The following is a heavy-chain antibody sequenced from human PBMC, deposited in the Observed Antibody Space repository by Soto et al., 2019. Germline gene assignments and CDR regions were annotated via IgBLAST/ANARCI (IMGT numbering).Heavy chain of an antibody. D-gene: IGHD3-16*01. Sequence: SETLSLTCAVSGYSISRGFYWGWIRQSPGKGLEWIGSIYHTGNTYYNASLRSRVTISVDTSKNQVSLKRAPVTAADTVLYYCARNKMYVHKSRKYTLDGFAIWGQGTMVTFSS. J-gene: IGHJ3*02. CDR2: IYHTGNT. CDR3: ARNKMYVHKSRKYTLDGFAI. CDR1: GYSISRGFY. V-gene: IGHV4-38-2*01.